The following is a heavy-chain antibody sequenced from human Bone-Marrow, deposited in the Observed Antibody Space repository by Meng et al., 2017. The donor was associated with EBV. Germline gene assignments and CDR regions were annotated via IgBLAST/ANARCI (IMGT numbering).Heavy chain of an antibody. V-gene: IGHV1-69*01. Sequence: GPLVQSGAGVKKPGSSGKVSCKTAGGTFSSDAISWVRQAPGQGLVWLGGLIPMSGAPYYAQNFQGRVTITADESTSTHYMELSNLRSEDTAMYYCASESGRGFTPDYWGQGTLVTVSS. CDR1: GGTFSSDA. D-gene: IGHD3-10*01. CDR3: ASESGRGFTPDY. CDR2: LIPMSGAP. J-gene: IGHJ4*02.